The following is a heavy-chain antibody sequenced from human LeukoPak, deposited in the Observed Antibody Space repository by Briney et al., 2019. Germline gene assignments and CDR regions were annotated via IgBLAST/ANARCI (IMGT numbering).Heavy chain of an antibody. CDR3: ARGFITMVRGVSDYYYSMDV. J-gene: IGHJ6*03. CDR1: GYTFSTYA. CDR2: ISAGNGNT. Sequence: ASVKVSCKASGYTFSTYAIHWVRQAPGQRLEWMGWISAGNGNTKYSQEFQGRVTITRDTSASTAYMELSSLRSEDMAVYYCARGFITMVRGVSDYYYSMDVWGKGTTVTVSS. D-gene: IGHD3-10*01. V-gene: IGHV1-3*03.